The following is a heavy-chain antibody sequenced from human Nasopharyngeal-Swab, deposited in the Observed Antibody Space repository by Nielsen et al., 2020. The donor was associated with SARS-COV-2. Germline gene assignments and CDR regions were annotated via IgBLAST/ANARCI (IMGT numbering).Heavy chain of an antibody. J-gene: IGHJ4*02. V-gene: IGHV3-23*01. CDR3: AKLAYILTGYPDY. CDR1: GFTFSSYA. D-gene: IGHD3-9*01. Sequence: GESLKISCAASGFTFSSYAMSWVRQAPGKGLEWVSAISGSGGSTYCADSVKGRFTISRDNSKNTLYLQMNSLRAEDTAVYYCAKLAYILTGYPDYWGQGTLVTVSS. CDR2: ISGSGGST.